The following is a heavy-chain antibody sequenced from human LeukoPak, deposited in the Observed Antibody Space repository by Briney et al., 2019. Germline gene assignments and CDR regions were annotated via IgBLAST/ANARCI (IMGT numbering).Heavy chain of an antibody. CDR2: ISSSGSTI. D-gene: IGHD3-22*01. J-gene: IGHJ4*02. V-gene: IGHV3-11*01. CDR3: ASLSYDSSGYWNPGFDY. Sequence: GGSLRLSCAASGFTFSDYYMSWFRQAPGKGLEWVSYISSSGSTIYYADSVKGRFTISRDNAKNSLYLQMNSLRAEDTAVYYCASLSYDSSGYWNPGFDYWGQGTLVTVSS. CDR1: GFTFSDYY.